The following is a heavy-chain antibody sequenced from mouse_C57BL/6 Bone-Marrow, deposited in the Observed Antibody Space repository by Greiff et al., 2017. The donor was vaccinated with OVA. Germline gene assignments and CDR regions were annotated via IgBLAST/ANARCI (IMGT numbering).Heavy chain of an antibody. CDR3: ARRENYYGSRGGFAY. Sequence: VQLQQSGPELVKPGASVKIPCKASGYTFTDYNMDWVKQSHGKSLEWIGDINPNNGGTIYNQKFKGKATLTVDKSSSTAYMELRSLTSEDTAVYYCARRENYYGSRGGFAYWGQGTLVTVSA. CDR1: GYTFTDYN. J-gene: IGHJ3*01. D-gene: IGHD1-1*01. V-gene: IGHV1-18*01. CDR2: INPNNGGT.